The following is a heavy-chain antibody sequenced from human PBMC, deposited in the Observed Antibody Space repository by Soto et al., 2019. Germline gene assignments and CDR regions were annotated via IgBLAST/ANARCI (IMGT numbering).Heavy chain of an antibody. D-gene: IGHD1-26*01. V-gene: IGHV1-69*13. CDR2: IIPIFGTA. J-gene: IGHJ5*02. Sequence: ASVKVSFKASGGTFSRYAISWVRQAPGQGLEWMGGIIPIFGTANYAQKFKGRVTITADESTSTAYMELSSLRFEDTAVYYCARAIGGRTTTGWLDPWGQGTLVTVSS. CDR1: GGTFSRYA. CDR3: ARAIGGRTTTGWLDP.